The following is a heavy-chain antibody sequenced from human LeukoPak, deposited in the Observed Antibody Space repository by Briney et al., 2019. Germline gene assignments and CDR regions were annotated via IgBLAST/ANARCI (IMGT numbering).Heavy chain of an antibody. V-gene: IGHV4-34*01. J-gene: IGHJ3*02. CDR2: INHSGST. CDR3: ARPAYRGSYYDAFDI. CDR1: GGSFSGYY. D-gene: IGHD1-26*01. Sequence: SETLSLTCAVYGGSFSGYYWSWIRQPPGKGLEWIGEINHSGSTNCNPSLKSRVTISVDTSKNKFSLKLNSVTAADTAVYYCARPAYRGSYYDAFDIWGQGTMVTVSS.